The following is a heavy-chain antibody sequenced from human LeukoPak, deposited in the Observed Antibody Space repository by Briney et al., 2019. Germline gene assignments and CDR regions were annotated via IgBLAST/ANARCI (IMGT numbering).Heavy chain of an antibody. D-gene: IGHD2-2*01. V-gene: IGHV4-39*07. Sequence: SETLSLTCTVSGGSISSSSYYWGWIRQPPGKGLAWIGTIYYSGSTNYNPSLKSRVTMSVDTSKNQFSLKLSSVTAADTAVYYCAGCGVVVPAATYYYGIDVWGQGTTVTVSS. CDR1: GGSISSSSYY. J-gene: IGHJ6*02. CDR2: IYYSGST. CDR3: AGCGVVVPAATYYYGIDV.